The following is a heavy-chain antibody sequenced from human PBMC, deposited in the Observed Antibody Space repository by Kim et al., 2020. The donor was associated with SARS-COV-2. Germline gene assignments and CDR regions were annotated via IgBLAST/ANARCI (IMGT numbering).Heavy chain of an antibody. CDR1: GGSISSGGYY. Sequence: TLSLTCTVSGGSISSGGYYWSWIRQHPGKGLEWIGYIYYSGSTYYNPSLKSRVTISVDTSKNQFSLKLSSVTAADTAVYYCAGLTAMASTDAFDIWGQGTMVTVSS. D-gene: IGHD5-18*01. CDR3: AGLTAMASTDAFDI. V-gene: IGHV4-31*03. CDR2: IYYSGST. J-gene: IGHJ3*02.